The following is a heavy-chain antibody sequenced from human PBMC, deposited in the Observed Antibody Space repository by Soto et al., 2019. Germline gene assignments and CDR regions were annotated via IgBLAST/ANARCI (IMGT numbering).Heavy chain of an antibody. J-gene: IGHJ4*02. CDR3: ARFGVGQLYDY. CDR2: IGTAGDT. Sequence: EVQLVESGGGLVQPGGSLRLSCAASGFTFSSYDMHWVRQATGKGLEWVSAIGTAGDTYYPGSVKGRFTISRENAKNSLDLQMNSLRAGDTAVYYCARFGVGQLYDYWGQGTLVTVSS. CDR1: GFTFSSYD. D-gene: IGHD6-13*01. V-gene: IGHV3-13*04.